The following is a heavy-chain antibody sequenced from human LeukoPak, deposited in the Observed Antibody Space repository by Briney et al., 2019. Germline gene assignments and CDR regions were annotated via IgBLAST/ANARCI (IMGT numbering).Heavy chain of an antibody. Sequence: SETLSLTCAVSGGSISSGSYSWSWIRKPPGKGLEWIGYIYHSGSTYYNPSLKSRVTISVDRSKNQFSLKLSSVTAADTAVYYCAREYCSGGSCGMDVWGQGTTVTVSS. CDR2: IYHSGST. D-gene: IGHD2-15*01. V-gene: IGHV4-30-2*01. J-gene: IGHJ6*02. CDR3: AREYCSGGSCGMDV. CDR1: GGSISSGSYS.